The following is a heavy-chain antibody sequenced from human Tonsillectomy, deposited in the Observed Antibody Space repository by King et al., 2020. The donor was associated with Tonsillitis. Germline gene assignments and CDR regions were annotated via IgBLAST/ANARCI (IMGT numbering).Heavy chain of an antibody. CDR1: GGSITSGYYY. D-gene: IGHD6-19*01. CDR2: IYYDGST. CDR3: ARNLWLRTPFWGFDP. V-gene: IGHV4-30-4*01. Sequence: VQLQESGPGLVKPSQTLSLTCTVSGGSITSGYYYWNWIRQPPGKGLEWIGYIYYDGSTIYNPSLKSRLTISLDTSKNQLSLKLSSVTASDTAVYYCARNLWLRTPFWGFDPWGQGTLVTVSS. J-gene: IGHJ5*02.